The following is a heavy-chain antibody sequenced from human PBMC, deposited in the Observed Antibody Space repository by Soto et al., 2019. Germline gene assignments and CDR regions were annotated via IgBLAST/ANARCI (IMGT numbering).Heavy chain of an antibody. V-gene: IGHV4-39*01. J-gene: IGHJ5*02. Sequence: PSETLSLTCTVSGDSITASDSNWAWIRQPPGKGLEWIGTFYYSGTTSQNPPLRSRITISGDTSRHQFSLNLRSVTADDSGVYYCAKLVRDDVRRRDLHPWGPGTLVHVS. CDR1: GDSITASDSN. CDR3: AKLVRDDVRRRDLHP. CDR2: FYYSGTT. D-gene: IGHD3-10*02.